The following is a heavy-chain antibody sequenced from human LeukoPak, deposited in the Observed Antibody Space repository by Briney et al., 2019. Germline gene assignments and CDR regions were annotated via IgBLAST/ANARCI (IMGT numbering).Heavy chain of an antibody. CDR3: ARVPYYFDSSGYYY. D-gene: IGHD3-22*01. CDR2: INSDGSST. Sequence: GESLKISCAASGFTFSSYWMHRVRQAPGKGLVWVSRINSDGSSTSYADSVKGRFTISRDNAKNTLYLQMNSLRAEDTAVYYCARVPYYFDSSGYYYWGQGTLVTVSS. J-gene: IGHJ4*02. CDR1: GFTFSSYW. V-gene: IGHV3-74*01.